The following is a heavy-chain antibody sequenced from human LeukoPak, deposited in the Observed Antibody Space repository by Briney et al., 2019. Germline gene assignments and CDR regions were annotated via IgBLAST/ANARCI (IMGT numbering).Heavy chain of an antibody. CDR2: ISWNSDSI. CDR3: ARVKGSYSFDY. J-gene: IGHJ4*02. CDR1: GFSFDDYA. V-gene: IGHV3-9*01. Sequence: GGSLRLSCAASGFSFDDYAMHWVRQAPGKGLEWVSSISWNSDSIGYADSVKGRFTISRDNAKNSLYLQMNSLRAEDTAVYYCARVKGSYSFDYWGLGTLVTVSS. D-gene: IGHD1-26*01.